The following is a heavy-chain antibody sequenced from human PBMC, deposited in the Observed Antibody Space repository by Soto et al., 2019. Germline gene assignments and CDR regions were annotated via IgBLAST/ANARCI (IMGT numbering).Heavy chain of an antibody. J-gene: IGHJ4*02. CDR3: ARDVGYCSGGSCDLGYYFDY. V-gene: IGHV3-33*01. Sequence: GGSLRLSCAASGFTFSSYVMHWVRQAPGKGLEWVAVIWYDGSNKYYADSVKGRFTISRDNSKNTLYLQMNSLRAEDTAVYYCARDVGYCSGGSCDLGYYFDYWGQGTLVTVSS. CDR2: IWYDGSNK. D-gene: IGHD2-15*01. CDR1: GFTFSSYV.